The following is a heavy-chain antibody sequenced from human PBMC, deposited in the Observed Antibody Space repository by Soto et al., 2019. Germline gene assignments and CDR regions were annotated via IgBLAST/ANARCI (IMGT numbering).Heavy chain of an antibody. CDR1: GGSFRGYD. V-gene: IGHV4-34*01. D-gene: IGHD6-6*01. CDR3: GRAGGIAPRPTNF. J-gene: IGHJ4*02. CDR2: INHSGST. Sequence: PSETLSLSCAVYGGSFRGYDLSWIRQPPGKGLEWIGEINHSGSTNYHPSLKSRVTISVDTSKNQFSLKLRPVTAADTAVYYCGRAGGIAPRPTNFSGQGTLVTVSS.